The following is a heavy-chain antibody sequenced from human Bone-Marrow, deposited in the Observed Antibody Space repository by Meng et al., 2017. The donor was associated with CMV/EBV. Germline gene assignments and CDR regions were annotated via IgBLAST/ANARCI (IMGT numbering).Heavy chain of an antibody. D-gene: IGHD2/OR15-2a*01. V-gene: IGHV3-74*01. CDR2: IHSDGTGT. CDR3: ARDPTTEYYYYGMDV. CDR1: GFSLSGYW. Sequence: GESLKISCAASGFSLSGYWMHWVRQAPGKGLVWVSRIHSDGTGTSYADPVKGRFTISRDNAKNTLYLQMNSLRAEDTAVYYCARDPTTEYYYYGMDVWGQGTTVTVSS. J-gene: IGHJ6*02.